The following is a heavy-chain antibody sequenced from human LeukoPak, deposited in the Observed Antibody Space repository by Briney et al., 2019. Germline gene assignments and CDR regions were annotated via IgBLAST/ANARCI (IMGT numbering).Heavy chain of an antibody. CDR3: ARDRVYYFDY. D-gene: IGHD2-8*01. CDR2: IYYSGST. J-gene: IGHJ4*02. Sequence: TSETLSLTCTVSGXSIGSYYGSWIRQPPGKGLEWIGYIYYSGSTNYNPSLKSRVTISVDTSKDQFSLKLSSVTAADTAVYYCARDRVYYFDYWGQGTLVTVSS. V-gene: IGHV4-59*01. CDR1: GXSIGSYY.